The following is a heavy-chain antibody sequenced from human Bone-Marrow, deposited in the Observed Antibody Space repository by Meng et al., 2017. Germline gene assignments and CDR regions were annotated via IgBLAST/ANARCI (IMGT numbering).Heavy chain of an antibody. CDR3: ARANELLWFGELFSRWSADYYYGMDV. J-gene: IGHJ6*02. CDR1: GGSFSGYY. V-gene: IGHV4-34*01. CDR2: IYYSGST. Sequence: SETLSLTCAVYGGSFSGYYWSWIRQPPGKGLEWIGSIYYSGSTYYNPSLKSRVTISVDTSKNQFSLKLSSVTAADTAVYYCARANELLWFGELFSRWSADYYYGMDVWGQGTTVTVSS. D-gene: IGHD3-10*01.